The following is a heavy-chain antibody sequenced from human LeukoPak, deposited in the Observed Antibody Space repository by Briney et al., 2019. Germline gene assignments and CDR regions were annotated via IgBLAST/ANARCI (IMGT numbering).Heavy chain of an antibody. Sequence: ASVKVSCKASGYTFTSYYMHWVRQAPGQGLEWMGIINPSGGSTSYAQKFQGRVTMTRDTSISTAYMELSRLRSDDTAVYYCARDGGLDYWGQGTLVTVSS. V-gene: IGHV1-46*01. J-gene: IGHJ4*02. D-gene: IGHD3-16*01. CDR1: GYTFTSYY. CDR2: INPSGGST. CDR3: ARDGGLDY.